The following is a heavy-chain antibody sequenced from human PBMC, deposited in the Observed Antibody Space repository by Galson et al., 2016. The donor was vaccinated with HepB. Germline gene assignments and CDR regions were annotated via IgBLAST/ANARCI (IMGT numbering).Heavy chain of an antibody. J-gene: IGHJ5*02. D-gene: IGHD6-13*01. Sequence: SETLSLTCIVSGDSISGYHWNWIRQTPGKGLEWIGYVSYSGDTHYNPSLKSRVTISVDTSKNQLSLNLTSVTTADTAIYYCARDSLDSSNLLFDPWGQGILVTVSS. V-gene: IGHV4-59*01. CDR3: ARDSLDSSNLLFDP. CDR2: VSYSGDT. CDR1: GDSISGYH.